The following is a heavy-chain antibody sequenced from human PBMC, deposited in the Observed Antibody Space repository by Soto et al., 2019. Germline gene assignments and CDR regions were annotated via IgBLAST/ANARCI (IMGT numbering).Heavy chain of an antibody. D-gene: IGHD5-18*01. CDR2: VNAGNDNT. CDR1: GYTFTNNV. Sequence: QIHLVQSGAEVKKPGASVKVSCKTSGYTFTNNVIHWVRQAPEQRLEWMGWVNAGNDNTKWSREFQGRLTLTKDTSATTAYMELSSLTSEDTAIYFCAREVPYGYSRFDYWGQGTLVTVSS. CDR3: AREVPYGYSRFDY. V-gene: IGHV1-3*01. J-gene: IGHJ4*02.